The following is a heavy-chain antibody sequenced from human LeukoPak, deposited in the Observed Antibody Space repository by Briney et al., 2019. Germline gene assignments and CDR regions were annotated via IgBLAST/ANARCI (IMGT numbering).Heavy chain of an antibody. CDR3: ARRSTYGSGTNYLFDY. Sequence: GESLKISCKGSGYTFTSYWIAWVGQMPGKGLEWMGIIYPGDSDTRYSPSFQGRITISADKSISTAYLQWSSLKASDTAMYYCARRSTYGSGTNYLFDYWGQGTLVTVSS. D-gene: IGHD3-10*01. CDR2: IYPGDSDT. CDR1: GYTFTSYW. J-gene: IGHJ4*02. V-gene: IGHV5-51*01.